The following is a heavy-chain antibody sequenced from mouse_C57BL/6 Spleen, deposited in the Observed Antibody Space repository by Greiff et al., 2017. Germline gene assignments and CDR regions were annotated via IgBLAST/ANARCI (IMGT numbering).Heavy chain of an antibody. Sequence: VQLQQSGAELVRPGASVTLSCKASGYTFTDYEMHWVKQTPVHGLEWIGAIDPETGGTAYNQKFKGKAILTADTSSSTAYMELRSLTSEDSAVYYCTRGYYYGSKATWFAYWGQGTLVTVSA. CDR1: GYTFTDYE. J-gene: IGHJ3*01. CDR3: TRGYYYGSKATWFAY. V-gene: IGHV1-15*01. CDR2: IDPETGGT. D-gene: IGHD1-1*01.